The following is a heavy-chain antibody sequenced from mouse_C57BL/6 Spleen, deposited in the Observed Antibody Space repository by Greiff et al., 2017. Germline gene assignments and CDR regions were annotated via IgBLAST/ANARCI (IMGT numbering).Heavy chain of an antibody. Sequence: DVQLVESGGGLVKPGGSLKLSCAASGFTFSSYAMSWVRQTPEKRLEWVATISDGGSYTYYPDNVKGRFTISRDNAKNNLYLQMSHLKSEDTAMYYCARGGAMDYWGQGTSVTVSS. CDR1: GFTFSSYA. V-gene: IGHV5-4*01. J-gene: IGHJ4*01. CDR2: ISDGGSYT. CDR3: ARGGAMDY.